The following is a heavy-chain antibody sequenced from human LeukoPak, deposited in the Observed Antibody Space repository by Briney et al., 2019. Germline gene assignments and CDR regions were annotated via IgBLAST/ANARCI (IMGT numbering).Heavy chain of an antibody. CDR3: ARREFPYYDSSGYSFDP. D-gene: IGHD3-22*01. CDR1: GYSFTSYW. V-gene: IGHV5-51*01. Sequence: GESLKISCKGSGYSFTSYWIGWVRQMPGKGLEWMGIIYPGDSDTRYSPSFQGQVTISADKSISTAYLQWSSLKASDTAMYYCARREFPYYDSSGYSFDPWGQGTLVTVSS. CDR2: IYPGDSDT. J-gene: IGHJ5*02.